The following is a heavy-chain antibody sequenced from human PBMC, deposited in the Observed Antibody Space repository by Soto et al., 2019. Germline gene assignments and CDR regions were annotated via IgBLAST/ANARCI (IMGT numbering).Heavy chain of an antibody. Sequence: EVPLVESGGGLVQPGGSLRLSCAASGITVDSSYMSWVRQAPGKGLEWVSVIYSDGSTYYADSVKGRFTISRHNSKNTLYLQMNSLRAEDTAVYYCARDWQRNHLGYWGQGTLVIVSS. J-gene: IGHJ4*02. CDR1: GITVDSSY. V-gene: IGHV3-53*04. D-gene: IGHD6-25*01. CDR2: IYSDGST. CDR3: ARDWQRNHLGY.